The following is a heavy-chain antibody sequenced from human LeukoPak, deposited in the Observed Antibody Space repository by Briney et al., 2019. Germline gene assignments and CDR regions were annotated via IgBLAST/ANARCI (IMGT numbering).Heavy chain of an antibody. CDR2: INWDGGDT. CDR1: RLHLVDAV. J-gene: IGHJ4*02. CDR3: MSVVVGATSDY. D-gene: IGHD1-26*01. Sequence: GGSLRLSCAAPRLHLVDAVVGSVRQAPGKGLEWVSGINWDGGDTAYADSVKGRFTICKDNAKNSLYLQMNRVKAEDIALYYCMSVVVGATSDYWGQGTLVTVSS. V-gene: IGHV3-20*04.